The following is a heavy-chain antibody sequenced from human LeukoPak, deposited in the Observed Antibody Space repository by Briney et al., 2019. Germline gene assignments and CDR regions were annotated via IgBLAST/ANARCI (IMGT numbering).Heavy chain of an antibody. CDR2: ISDIGAST. CDR3: ARKGNGALDI. V-gene: IGHV3-23*01. Sequence: GGFLRLSCAPSGFTFSNYAMSWVRQAPGKGLEWVSDISDIGASTNYVGSVKGRFIIARDNSKNMLYMQMNSLRVEDTAVYYCARKGNGALDIWGQGTMVTVTS. CDR1: GFTFSNYA. J-gene: IGHJ3*02.